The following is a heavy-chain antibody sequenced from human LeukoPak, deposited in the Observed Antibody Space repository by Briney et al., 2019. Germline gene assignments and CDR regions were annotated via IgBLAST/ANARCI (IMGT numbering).Heavy chain of an antibody. CDR2: IYSSGST. CDR3: ARRPSSGWYGFDS. CDR1: GFTVSSNY. Sequence: GGSLRLSCAPCGFTVSSNYMSWVRQAPEEGLEWVSVIYSSGSTLYAVSVKGRFTISRDNAENTVCLQMNTLRVDDTAVYYCARRPSSGWYGFDSWGQGTLVSVSS. D-gene: IGHD6-19*01. J-gene: IGHJ4*02. V-gene: IGHV3-53*01.